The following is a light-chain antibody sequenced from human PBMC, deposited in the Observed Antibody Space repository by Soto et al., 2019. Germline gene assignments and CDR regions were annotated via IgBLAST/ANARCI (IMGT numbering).Light chain of an antibody. Sequence: AIQMTQSPSSLSASVGDRVTITCRASQGIANDLGWYQQKPGKAPNLLIYAASSLQSGVPSRFSGSGSGTFFTLTINSLQPEDFATYYCLQDYYYPWTFGQGTKVEIK. CDR1: QGIAND. J-gene: IGKJ1*01. CDR3: LQDYYYPWT. CDR2: AAS. V-gene: IGKV1-6*01.